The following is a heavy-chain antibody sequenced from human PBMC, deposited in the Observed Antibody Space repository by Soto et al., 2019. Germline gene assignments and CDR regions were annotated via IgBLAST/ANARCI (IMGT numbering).Heavy chain of an antibody. J-gene: IGHJ4*02. CDR2: ISAYNGNT. CDR1: GYTFASYA. CDR3: ARDPPPPDY. V-gene: IGHV1-18*01. Sequence: QVQLVQSGAEVKKPGASVKVSCKASGYTFASYAISWMRQAPGQGLEWMGWISAYNGNTNYAQKPXGRVTMTTDTSTSTAYMELRSLIADDTAVYYCARDPPPPDYWGQGTLVTVSS.